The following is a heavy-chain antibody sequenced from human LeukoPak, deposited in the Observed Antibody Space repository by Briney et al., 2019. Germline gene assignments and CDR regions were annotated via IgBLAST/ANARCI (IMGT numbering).Heavy chain of an antibody. D-gene: IGHD3-9*01. CDR2: ISWNSGSI. Sequence: PGGSLRLSCAASGFTFDDYAMHWVRQAPGKGLEWVSGISWNSGSIGYADSVKGRFTISRDNAKNSLYLQMNSLRAEDTALYYCAKDNSYDILTGPYAFDIWGQGTMVTVSS. V-gene: IGHV3-9*01. CDR3: AKDNSYDILTGPYAFDI. CDR1: GFTFDDYA. J-gene: IGHJ3*02.